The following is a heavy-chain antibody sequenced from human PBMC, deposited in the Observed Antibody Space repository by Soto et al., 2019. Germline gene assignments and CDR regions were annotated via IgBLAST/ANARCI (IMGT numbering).Heavy chain of an antibody. Sequence: QVQLVQSGAEVKEPGDSVRVSCEASGYTFTAYYIHWVRQAPGQGLEWMGWINPKFGDTTYAQDFQGRVSMTRDMSTSTVYKELSSLTSDDTAIYYCARNMDYYYGRGSGNGHGVWGQGTTVTVFS. V-gene: IGHV1-2*02. CDR1: GYTFTAYY. J-gene: IGHJ6*02. CDR2: INPKFGDT. CDR3: ARNMDYYYGRGSGNGHGV. D-gene: IGHD3-10*02.